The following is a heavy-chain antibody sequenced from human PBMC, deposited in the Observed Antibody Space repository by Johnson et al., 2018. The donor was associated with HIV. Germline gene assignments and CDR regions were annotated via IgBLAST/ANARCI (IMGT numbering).Heavy chain of an antibody. Sequence: VQLVESGGGVVLPGGSLRLSCAASGFTFSTYDMYWVRQATGKGLEWVSTIGTAGDTYYAGSVKGRFTISRENANNSLYLQMNSLRAGDTAVYYCARNPDIVWYYYDSSGYVFDIWGQGTMVTVSS. CDR3: ARNPDIVWYYYDSSGYVFDI. J-gene: IGHJ3*02. D-gene: IGHD3-22*01. V-gene: IGHV3-13*01. CDR2: IGTAGDT. CDR1: GFTFSTYD.